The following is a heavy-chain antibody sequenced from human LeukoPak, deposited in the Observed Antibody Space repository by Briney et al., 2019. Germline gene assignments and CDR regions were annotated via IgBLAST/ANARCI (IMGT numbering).Heavy chain of an antibody. J-gene: IGHJ4*02. CDR3: ARDADATSALDY. CDR1: GFTFSSYS. Sequence: GGSLRLSCAASGFTFSSYSIHWVRQAPGKGLVWVSRINTDGSSTSYADSVKGRFTISRDNAKNTLYLQMNSLRAEDTAVYYCARDADATSALDYWGQGTLVTVSS. CDR2: INTDGSST. D-gene: IGHD2-2*01. V-gene: IGHV3-74*01.